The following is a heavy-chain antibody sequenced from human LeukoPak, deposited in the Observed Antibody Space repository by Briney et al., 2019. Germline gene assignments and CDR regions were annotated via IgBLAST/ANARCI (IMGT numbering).Heavy chain of an antibody. D-gene: IGHD3-22*01. CDR3: ARGYSSGYYGAFDI. Sequence: PGGSLRLSCAASGFTFRDYYMSWVRQAPGKGLEWVSSIIGRRMYIYYADSVRGRFTISRDNAKNSLYLQMNSLRAEDTAVYYCARGYSSGYYGAFDIWGQGTMVTVSS. J-gene: IGHJ3*02. V-gene: IGHV3-11*06. CDR1: GFTFRDYY. CDR2: IIGRRMYI.